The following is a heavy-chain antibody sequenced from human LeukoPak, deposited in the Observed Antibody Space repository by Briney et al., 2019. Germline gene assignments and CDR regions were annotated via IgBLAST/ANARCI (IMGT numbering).Heavy chain of an antibody. CDR1: GYTFTGSH. V-gene: IGHV1-2*02. Sequence: ASGKVCCKGSGYTFTGSHLHLDGHGPGPGVGLEGVTNPNSGGTNYAQKSQGRVTMTRDTSNSTDYMELSRLRSDDTAVYYCARVGCSSTSCYWGDYWGQGTLVTVSS. D-gene: IGHD2-2*01. CDR2: TNPNSGGT. CDR3: ARVGCSSTSCYWGDY. J-gene: IGHJ4*02.